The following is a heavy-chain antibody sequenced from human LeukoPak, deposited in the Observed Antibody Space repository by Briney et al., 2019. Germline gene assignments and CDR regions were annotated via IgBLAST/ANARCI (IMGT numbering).Heavy chain of an antibody. CDR1: GGSISNYY. CDR3: ARDGGYGSGSAL. D-gene: IGHD3-10*01. CDR2: IYYDGST. V-gene: IGHV4-59*01. J-gene: IGHJ4*02. Sequence: SETLSLTCTVSGGSISNYYWTWIRQPPGKGLEWIGSIYYDGSTNYNPSLKSRVTISLDTPKNQFSLKLSSVTAAETAVYYCARDGGYGSGSALWGQGTLITVSS.